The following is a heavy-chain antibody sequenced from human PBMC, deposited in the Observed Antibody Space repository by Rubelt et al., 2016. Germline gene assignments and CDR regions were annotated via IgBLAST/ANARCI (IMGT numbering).Heavy chain of an antibody. CDR1: GGSISSYY. D-gene: IGHD6-6*01. Sequence: QVQLQESGPGLVKPSETLSLTCTVSGGSISSYYWSWIRQPPGKGLEWIGYIYYSGSTNYNPSLKGRVTVTVDTAKTQVSLRRSSVTAADTAVYYCARGVIAARPDYWGQGTLVTVSS. V-gene: IGHV4-59*01. CDR2: IYYSGST. J-gene: IGHJ4*02. CDR3: ARGVIAARPDY.